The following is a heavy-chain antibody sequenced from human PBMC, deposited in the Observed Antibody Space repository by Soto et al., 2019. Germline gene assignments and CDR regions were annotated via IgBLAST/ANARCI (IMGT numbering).Heavy chain of an antibody. CDR1: GFTFSGSA. Sequence: GGSLRLSCAASGFTFSGSAMHWVRQASGKGLEWVGRIRSKANSYATAYAASAKGRFTISGDDSKNTAYLQMNSLKTEDMAVYYCTRPYFGSTSLRHYYYYGMDVWGQGTTVTVSS. J-gene: IGHJ6*02. V-gene: IGHV3-73*01. D-gene: IGHD2-2*01. CDR3: TRPYFGSTSLRHYYYYGMDV. CDR2: IRSKANSYAT.